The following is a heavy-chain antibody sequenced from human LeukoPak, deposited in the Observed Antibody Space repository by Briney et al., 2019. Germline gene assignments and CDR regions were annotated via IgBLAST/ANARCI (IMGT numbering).Heavy chain of an antibody. V-gene: IGHV5-51*01. CDR1: GFNFTNYW. CDR3: ARFGFSNSLDFYFDV. J-gene: IGHJ2*01. D-gene: IGHD6-6*01. CDR2: VYPADSGS. Sequence: GESLKISCEASGFNFTNYWIAWVRQTPGKGLDWMGIVYPADSGSKYSPSFQDAVTISADKSTSAAYLEWRSLKASDTATYYCARFGFSNSLDFYFDVWGRGTLVTVSS.